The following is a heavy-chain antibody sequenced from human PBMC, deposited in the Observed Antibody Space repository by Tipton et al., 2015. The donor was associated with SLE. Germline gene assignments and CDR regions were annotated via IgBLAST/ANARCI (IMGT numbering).Heavy chain of an antibody. J-gene: IGHJ3*02. V-gene: IGHV4-34*01. CDR2: INHSGST. Sequence: TLSLTCAVYGGSFSGYYWSWIRQPPGKGLEWIGEINHSGSTNYNPSLNSRVTISVDTSKNQFSLKLSSVTAADTAVYYCARRPPYYYDSGAGAFDIWGQGTMVTVSS. CDR1: GGSFSGYY. D-gene: IGHD3-22*01. CDR3: ARRPPYYYDSGAGAFDI.